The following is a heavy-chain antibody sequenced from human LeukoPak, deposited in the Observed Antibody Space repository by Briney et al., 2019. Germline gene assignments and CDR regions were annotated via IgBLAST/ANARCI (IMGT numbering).Heavy chain of an antibody. J-gene: IGHJ3*02. D-gene: IGHD4-23*01. CDR2: ISGGSSTI. V-gene: IGHV3-48*04. CDR3: ARVRSVGGNPHAFNI. Sequence: GGSLRLSCEASGFTFSRYSVNWVRQAPGKGLEWVSYISGGSSTIYYADSVKGRFTVSRDNAKNSLYLHMNSLRVEDTALYYCARVRSVGGNPHAFNIWGQGTMVTVSS. CDR1: GFTFSRYS.